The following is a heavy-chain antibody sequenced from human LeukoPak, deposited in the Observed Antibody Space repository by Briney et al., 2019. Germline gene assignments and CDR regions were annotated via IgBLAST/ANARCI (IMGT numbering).Heavy chain of an antibody. CDR2: INWNGGST. CDR3: ARNTRSTEYYYGSRSYYSYYFDY. CDR1: RFTFDDYG. J-gene: IGHJ4*02. V-gene: IGHV3-20*04. Sequence: GGSLRLSCAASRFTFDDYGMSWVRQAPGKGLEGVSGINWNGGSTGYVDSVKGRFTISRDNAKNSLYLQMNSLRAEDTALYYCARNTRSTEYYYGSRSYYSYYFDYWGQGTLVTVSS. D-gene: IGHD3-10*01.